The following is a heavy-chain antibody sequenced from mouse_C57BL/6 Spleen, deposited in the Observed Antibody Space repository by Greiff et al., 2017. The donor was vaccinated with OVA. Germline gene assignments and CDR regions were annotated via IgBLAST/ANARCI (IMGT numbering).Heavy chain of an antibody. CDR1: GFTFSDYG. Sequence: EVNLVESGGGLVKPGGSLKLSCAASGFTFSDYGMHWVRQAPEKGLEWVAYISSGSSTIYYADTVKGRFTISRDNAKNTLFLQMTSLRSEDTAMYYCARGDGSSSWFAYWGQGTLVTVSA. V-gene: IGHV5-17*01. J-gene: IGHJ3*01. CDR2: ISSGSSTI. D-gene: IGHD1-1*01. CDR3: ARGDGSSSWFAY.